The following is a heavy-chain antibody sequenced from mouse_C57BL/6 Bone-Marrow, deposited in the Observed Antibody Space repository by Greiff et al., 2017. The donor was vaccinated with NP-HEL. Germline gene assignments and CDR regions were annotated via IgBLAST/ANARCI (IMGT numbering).Heavy chain of an antibody. CDR2: INPYNGDT. J-gene: IGHJ3*01. CDR3: ATLPSDGYYVWFAD. CDR1: GYSFTGYF. Sequence: VQLQQSGPELVKPGDSVKISCKASGYSFTGYFMNWVMQSHGKSLEWIGRINPYNGDTFYNQKFKGKATLTVDKSSSTAHMELRSLTSEDSAVYYCATLPSDGYYVWFADWGQGTLVTVSA. D-gene: IGHD2-3*01. V-gene: IGHV1-20*01.